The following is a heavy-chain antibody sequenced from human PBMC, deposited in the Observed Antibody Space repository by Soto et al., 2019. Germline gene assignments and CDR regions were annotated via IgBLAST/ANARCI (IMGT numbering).Heavy chain of an antibody. CDR1: GGSISSGNSYS. CDR2: ISHTGST. D-gene: IGHD3-16*01. CDR3: ARAVAPYLGTWFDP. Sequence: PSLTCAVSGGSISSGNSYSWSWIRQPPGKGLEWIGSISHTGSTSYNPSLKGRVTMSVDKSKNQFSLKLSSVTAADMAVYYCARAVAPYLGTWFDPWGQGTLVTVSS. V-gene: IGHV4-30-2*01. J-gene: IGHJ5*02.